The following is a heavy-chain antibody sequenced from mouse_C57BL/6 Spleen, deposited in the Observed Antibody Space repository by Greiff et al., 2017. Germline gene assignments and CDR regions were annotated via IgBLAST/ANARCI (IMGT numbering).Heavy chain of an antibody. CDR2: IYPRDGST. J-gene: IGHJ3*01. D-gene: IGHD1-1*01. Sequence: QVQLQQSGPELVKPGASVKLSCKASGYTFTSYDINWVQQRPGQGLEWIGWIYPRDGSTKYNEKFKGKATLTVDTSSSTAYMELHSLTSEDSAVYFCASRDFYGSSSWFAYWGQGTLVTVSA. CDR3: ASRDFYGSSSWFAY. CDR1: GYTFTSYD. V-gene: IGHV1-85*01.